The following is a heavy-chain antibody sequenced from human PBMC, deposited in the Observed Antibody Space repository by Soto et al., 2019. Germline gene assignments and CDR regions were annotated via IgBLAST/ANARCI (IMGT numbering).Heavy chain of an antibody. CDR3: AKVSAKGAEGYFQH. J-gene: IGHJ1*01. V-gene: IGHV3-23*01. D-gene: IGHD1-26*01. CDR2: ISGSGGST. Sequence: EVQLLESGGGLVQPGGSLRLSCAASGFTFSNYAMSWVRQAPGKGLEWVSAISGSGGSTYYADSVKGRFTISRDNSKNTMFLQMNSLRAEDTAVYYCAKVSAKGAEGYFQHWGQGTLVTVSS. CDR1: GFTFSNYA.